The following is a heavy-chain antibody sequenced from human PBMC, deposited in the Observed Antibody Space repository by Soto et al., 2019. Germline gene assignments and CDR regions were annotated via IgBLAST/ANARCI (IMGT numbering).Heavy chain of an antibody. J-gene: IGHJ5*02. CDR2: MNPNSGNT. Sequence: ASVKVSCKASGYTFTSYDINWVRQATGQGLEWMGWMNPNSGNTNYAQKFQGRVTMTRNTSISTAYMELRSLRSEDTAVYYCARDPLGDGEGCFDPWGQGIRVTVAS. CDR3: ARDPLGDGEGCFDP. D-gene: IGHD2-15*01. CDR1: GYTFTSYD. V-gene: IGHV1-8*01.